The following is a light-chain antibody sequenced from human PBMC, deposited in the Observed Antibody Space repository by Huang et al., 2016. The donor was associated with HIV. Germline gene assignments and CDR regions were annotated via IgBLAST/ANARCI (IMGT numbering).Light chain of an antibody. CDR2: GTS. CDR1: RSLSST. CDR3: QQYNNWPPA. V-gene: IGKV3-15*01. J-gene: IGKJ1*01. Sequence: EVVMTQSPVTLSVSPGERATLSCRASRSLSSTLAWYQQKLGQAPRLLSYGTSTRATGIPARFRGTGYGTEFTLTISSLQSEDFAVYYCQQYNNWPPAFGQGTKVEIK.